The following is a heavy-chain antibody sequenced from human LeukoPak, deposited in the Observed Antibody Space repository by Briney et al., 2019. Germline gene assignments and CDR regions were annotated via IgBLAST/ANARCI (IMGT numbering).Heavy chain of an antibody. CDR3: ARAGGIVATRGYYYPGMDV. Sequence: SETVSLTCTVSGGSMRSYYWSWIRQHPGKGLEWIGYIYYYGSTYYNPSLKSRVTISVDTSKNQFSLKLSSVTAADTAVYYCARAGGIVATRGYYYPGMDVWGQGTTVTLPS. J-gene: IGHJ6*02. CDR1: GGSMRSYY. V-gene: IGHV4-59*06. CDR2: IYYYGST. D-gene: IGHD5-12*01.